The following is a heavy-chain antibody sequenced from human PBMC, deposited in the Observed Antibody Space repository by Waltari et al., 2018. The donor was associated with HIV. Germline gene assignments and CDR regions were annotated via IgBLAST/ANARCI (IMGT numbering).Heavy chain of an antibody. V-gene: IGHV3-23*01. D-gene: IGHD6-6*01. J-gene: IGHJ6*02. CDR1: GFTFSTNA. Sequence: EVQLLESGGGLVQPGGSLRLSCAASGFTFSTNALSWVRQAPGMGLEWVASISGMGSSTYEAVSIGGRFTIARDNAKNTLYLQMNSLRAEDTAAYYCAKVPQYISSSIYYYGMDVWGQGTTVTVSS. CDR3: AKVPQYISSSIYYYGMDV. CDR2: ISGMGSST.